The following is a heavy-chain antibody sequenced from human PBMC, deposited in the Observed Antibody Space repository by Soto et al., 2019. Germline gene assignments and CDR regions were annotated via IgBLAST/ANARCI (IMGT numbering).Heavy chain of an antibody. J-gene: IGHJ6*02. CDR1: GGSISSSSYY. CDR3: ASPFSYDFWSCSPGDNYYYYGMDV. CDR2: IYYSGST. Sequence: PSETLSLTCTVSGGSISSSSYYWGWIRQPPGKGLEWIGSIYYSGSTYYNPSLKSRVTISVDTSKNQFSLKLSSVTAADTAVYYCASPFSYDFWSCSPGDNYYYYGMDVWGQGTTIIVSS. D-gene: IGHD3-3*01. V-gene: IGHV4-39*01.